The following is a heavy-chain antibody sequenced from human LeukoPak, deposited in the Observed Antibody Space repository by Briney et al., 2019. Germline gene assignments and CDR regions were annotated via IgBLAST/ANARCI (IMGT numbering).Heavy chain of an antibody. V-gene: IGHV4-61*09. CDR1: GGSISSGSYD. CDR3: TKGRGI. Sequence: PSETLSLTCAVSGGSISSGSYDWYWIRQPAGKGLEWIGHIYTSGSTDYNPSLKSRVTISVATSKNQFSLKLTSVTAADTAIYYCTKGRGIWGQGTLVTVSS. D-gene: IGHD3-10*01. CDR2: IYTSGST. J-gene: IGHJ4*02.